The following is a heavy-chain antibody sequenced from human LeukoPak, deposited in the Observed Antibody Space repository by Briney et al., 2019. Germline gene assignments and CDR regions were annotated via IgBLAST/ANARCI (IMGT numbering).Heavy chain of an antibody. CDR3: GRDALVGYLSYYYMDV. J-gene: IGHJ6*03. Sequence: SETLSLTCTVSGGSISRHYWTWIRQSPVKGLEWIGDISNSGSTSYNPSLKSRVTISIDTSKNQFSLKLSSVTAADTAVYYCGRDALVGYLSYYYMDVWGKGTTVTVSS. V-gene: IGHV4-59*11. CDR2: ISNSGST. CDR1: GGSISRHY. D-gene: IGHD2-15*01.